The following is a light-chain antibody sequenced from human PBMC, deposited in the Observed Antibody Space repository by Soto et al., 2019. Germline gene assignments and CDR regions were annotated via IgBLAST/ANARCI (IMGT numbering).Light chain of an antibody. J-gene: IGLJ2*01. Sequence: QSALTQPASVSGSPGQSITISCTGTSSDVGGYNYVSWYQQPPGKAPKLMIYEVSYRPSGVSNRFSGSKSGNTASLTISGLQAEDEANYYCSSYTCSSIPGVFGGGTKLTVL. V-gene: IGLV2-14*01. CDR2: EVS. CDR1: SSDVGGYNY. CDR3: SSYTCSSIPGV.